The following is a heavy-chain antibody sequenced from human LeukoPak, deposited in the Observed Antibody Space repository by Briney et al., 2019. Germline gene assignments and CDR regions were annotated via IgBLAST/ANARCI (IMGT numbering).Heavy chain of an antibody. V-gene: IGHV4-38-2*02. Sequence: SETLSLTCTVSGGSISSYYWSWIRQPPGKGLEWIGSIYHSGSTYYNPSLKSRVTISVDTSKNQFSLKLSSVTAADTAVYYCARDSDYWGQGTLVTVSS. CDR1: GGSISSYY. CDR2: IYHSGST. J-gene: IGHJ4*02. CDR3: ARDSDY.